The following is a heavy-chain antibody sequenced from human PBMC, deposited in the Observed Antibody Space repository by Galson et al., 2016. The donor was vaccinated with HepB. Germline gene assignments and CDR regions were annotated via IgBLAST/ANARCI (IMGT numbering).Heavy chain of an antibody. Sequence: SVKVSCKASGYTFTSYSIHWVRQAPGQSLEWMGWINAGSGNTGYSRQFQGRVTFTRDTSASTAYMDLSSRRYEDTAVYLCAVGIGVSNSFYFHYWGQGTLVTVS. CDR1: GYTFTSYS. V-gene: IGHV1-3*01. CDR3: AVGIGVSNSFYFHY. J-gene: IGHJ4*02. CDR2: INAGSGNT. D-gene: IGHD3-10*01.